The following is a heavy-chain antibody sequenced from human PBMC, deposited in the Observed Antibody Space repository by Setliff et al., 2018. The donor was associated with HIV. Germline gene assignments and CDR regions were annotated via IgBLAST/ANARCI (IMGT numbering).Heavy chain of an antibody. CDR3: ARYKCINFACVGFDI. D-gene: IGHD3-9*01. J-gene: IGHJ3*02. V-gene: IGHV4-59*11. Sequence: PSETLSLTCTVSRDSINGHWWSWIRQPPGKGLEWPGSIHYSGITHYNPSLKSRLTMSVDTSKNQVSLKLTSVTAADTAVYYCARYKCINFACVGFDIWGQGTVVTVSS. CDR1: RDSINGHW. CDR2: IHYSGIT.